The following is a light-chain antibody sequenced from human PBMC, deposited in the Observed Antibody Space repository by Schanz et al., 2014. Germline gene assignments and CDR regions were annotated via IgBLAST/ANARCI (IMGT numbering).Light chain of an antibody. CDR3: QQSYSTPLT. CDR2: AAS. V-gene: IGKV1-39*01. Sequence: DIQMTQSPSSLSASVGDSVTITCRASQYISKYLNWYHQKPGKAPKLLMSAASTLQSGVPSRFSGSGSGTDFTLTISSLQPEDFATYYCQQSYSTPLTFGGGTKVEIK. CDR1: QYISKY. J-gene: IGKJ4*01.